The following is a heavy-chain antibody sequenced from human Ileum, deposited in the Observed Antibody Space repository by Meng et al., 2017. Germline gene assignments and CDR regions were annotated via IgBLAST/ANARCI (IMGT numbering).Heavy chain of an antibody. J-gene: IGHJ4*02. CDR3: ARVRCASVSCYGDSYFDY. CDR1: GGSISISNW. CDR2: IYHTGGT. Sequence: QVQLQESGPGLVKPSGTLPLTCAVSGGSISISNWWTWVRQPPGKGLEWIGEIYHTGGTNYNPSLERRVTISVDKSKNQFSLEVTSVTAADTAVYYCARVRCASVSCYGDSYFDYWGQGILVTVSS. D-gene: IGHD2-15*01. V-gene: IGHV4-4*02.